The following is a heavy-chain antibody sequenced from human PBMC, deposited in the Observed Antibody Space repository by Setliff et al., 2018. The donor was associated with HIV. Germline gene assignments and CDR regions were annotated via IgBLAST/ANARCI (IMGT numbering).Heavy chain of an antibody. D-gene: IGHD3-10*01. CDR3: ASTGLLLPRFGASYYYYGMDV. V-gene: IGHV3-48*03. CDR2: ISSSGSTI. J-gene: IGHJ6*02. CDR1: GFTFSSYE. Sequence: PGGSLRLSCAASGFTFSSYEMNWVRQAPGKGLEWVSYISSSGSTIYYADSVKGRFTISRDNAKNSLYLQMNSLRAEDTAVYFCASTGLLLPRFGASYYYYGMDVWGQGTTVTVSS.